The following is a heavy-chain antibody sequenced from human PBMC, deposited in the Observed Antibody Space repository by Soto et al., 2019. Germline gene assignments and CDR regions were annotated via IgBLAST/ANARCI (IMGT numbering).Heavy chain of an antibody. V-gene: IGHV3-30-3*01. CDR2: ISYDGSNK. J-gene: IGHJ6*02. CDR1: GFTFSSYA. CDR3: ARGSCSGGSCYQIYYYYGMDV. Sequence: QVQLVESGGGVVQPGRSLRLSCAASGFTFSSYAMHWVRQAPGKGLEWVAVISYDGSNKYYADSVKGRFTISRDNSKNTLYLQMNSLRAEDTAVYYCARGSCSGGSCYQIYYYYGMDVWGQGTTVTVSS. D-gene: IGHD2-15*01.